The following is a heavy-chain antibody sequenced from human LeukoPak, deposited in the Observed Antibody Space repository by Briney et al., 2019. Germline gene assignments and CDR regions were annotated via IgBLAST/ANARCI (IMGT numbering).Heavy chain of an antibody. J-gene: IGHJ4*02. Sequence: GRSLRLSCTASGFTFGDYAMSWVRQAPGKGLEWVGCIRSKGYGGKTEYAACGKGRFTIERDERKRIADMKINSLKTEDTAVYYCTRHPVRPYGDHDYFDYWGQGTLVTVSS. V-gene: IGHV3-49*04. D-gene: IGHD4-17*01. CDR3: TRHPVRPYGDHDYFDY. CDR2: IRSKGYGGKT. CDR1: GFTFGDYA.